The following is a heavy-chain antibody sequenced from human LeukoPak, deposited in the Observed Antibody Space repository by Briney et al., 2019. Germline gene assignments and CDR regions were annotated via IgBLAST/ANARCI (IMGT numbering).Heavy chain of an antibody. CDR3: AKGYDILTLYGMDV. CDR1: RFSFSNYA. J-gene: IGHJ6*02. CDR2: ISGSGGKT. D-gene: IGHD3-9*01. Sequence: QPGGSLRLSCAASRFSFSNYALSWVRQPPGKGLEWVSAISGSGGKTYYADSVKGRFTISRDNSKNTLYLQMNSLRAEDTAVYYCAKGYDILTLYGMDVWGQGTTVTVSS. V-gene: IGHV3-23*01.